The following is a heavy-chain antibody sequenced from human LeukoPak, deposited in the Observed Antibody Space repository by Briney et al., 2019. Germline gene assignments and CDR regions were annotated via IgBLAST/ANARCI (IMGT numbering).Heavy chain of an antibody. CDR3: ARDGAWAIFGVVSRNDAFDI. D-gene: IGHD3-3*01. Sequence: PGGSLRLSCAASGFTFSSYSMNWVRQAPGKGLEWVSSISSSSSYIYYADPVKGRFTISRDNAKNSLYLQMNSLRAEDTAVYYCARDGAWAIFGVVSRNDAFDIWGQGTMVTVSS. CDR1: GFTFSSYS. V-gene: IGHV3-21*01. CDR2: ISSSSSYI. J-gene: IGHJ3*02.